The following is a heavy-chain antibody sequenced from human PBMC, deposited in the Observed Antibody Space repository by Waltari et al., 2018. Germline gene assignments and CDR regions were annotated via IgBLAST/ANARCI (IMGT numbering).Heavy chain of an antibody. J-gene: IGHJ4*02. CDR2: IFRGGGS. Sequence: QVQLQESGPGLVKPSGTLSRTCAVSGGSISSSNWWSWVRQPPGTGLEWIGEIFRGGGSNYTPSLKSRVTSSVDKTVKQFSLMLSSVTAADTAVYYCAGGYGFRELSPFDYWGQGTLVTVSS. D-gene: IGHD3-10*01. V-gene: IGHV4-4*02. CDR1: GGSISSSNW. CDR3: AGGYGFRELSPFDY.